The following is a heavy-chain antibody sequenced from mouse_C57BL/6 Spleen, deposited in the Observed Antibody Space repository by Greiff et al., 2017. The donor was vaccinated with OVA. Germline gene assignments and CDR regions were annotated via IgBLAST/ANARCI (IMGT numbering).Heavy chain of an antibody. V-gene: IGHV3-6*01. CDR1: GYSITSGYY. CDR2: ISYDGSN. Sequence: EVQVVESGPGLVKPSQSLSLTCSVTGYSITSGYYWNWIRQFPGNKLEWMGYISYDGSNNYNPSLKNRISITRDTSKNQFFLKLNSVTTEDTATYYCARDDGYSPDWGQGTLVTVSA. D-gene: IGHD2-3*01. J-gene: IGHJ3*01. CDR3: ARDDGYSPD.